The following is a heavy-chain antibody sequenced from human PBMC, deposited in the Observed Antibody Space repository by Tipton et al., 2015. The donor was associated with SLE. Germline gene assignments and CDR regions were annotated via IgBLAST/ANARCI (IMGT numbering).Heavy chain of an antibody. J-gene: IGHJ2*01. D-gene: IGHD6-13*01. CDR2: IIHSGVT. Sequence: TLSLTCAVSGESFNGYFWTWIRQPPGKGLEWIAEIIHSGVTNYNPSLRRRVTISVDTSRNQFSLKLSSVTAADTAVYYCARVSGYDSGWYTWYFDLWGRGTLITVSS. CDR3: ARVSGYDSGWYTWYFDL. CDR1: GESFNGYF. V-gene: IGHV4-34*12.